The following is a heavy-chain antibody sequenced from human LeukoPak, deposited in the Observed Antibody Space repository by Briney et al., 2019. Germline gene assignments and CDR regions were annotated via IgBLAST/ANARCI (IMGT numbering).Heavy chain of an antibody. CDR2: SRNKAKSYST. J-gene: IGHJ6*02. CDR3: TRGARGVVVRGPNYYRMDV. D-gene: IGHD2-15*01. CDR1: GFTFSDYY. V-gene: IGHV3-72*01. Sequence: GGSLRLSCAPSGFTFSDYYIDWVRQAPRKGLEWLGRSRNKAKSYSTEYAASVKGRFTLSRDESKNSLFLQMNSLETDDTAVYYCTRGARGVVVRGPNYYRMDVWGQGTTVTVSS.